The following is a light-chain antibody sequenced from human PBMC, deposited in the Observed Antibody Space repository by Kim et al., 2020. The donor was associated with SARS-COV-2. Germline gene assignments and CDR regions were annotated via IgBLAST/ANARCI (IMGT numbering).Light chain of an antibody. CDR3: CCRDRNAGRM. J-gene: IGLJ3*02. V-gene: IGLV3-19*01. CDR1: SLRSYY. CDR2: GRT. Sequence: SSELTQDPAVSVALGQTVKITCQGDSLRSYYASWYQQKPGQAPILVMYGRTNRPSGIPGRFSGSASGDTASLTITGAQAEDEADYYCCCRDRNAGRMFGGGTQLTVL.